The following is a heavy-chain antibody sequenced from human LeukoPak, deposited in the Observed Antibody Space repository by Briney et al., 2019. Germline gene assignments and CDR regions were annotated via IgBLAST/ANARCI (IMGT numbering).Heavy chain of an antibody. CDR3: ARGLESNYYYYGMDV. Sequence: SETLSLTCAVYGGSFSGYYWSWIRQPPGKGLEWLGEINHSGSTNYNPSLKSRVTISVDTSKNQFSLKLSSVTAADTAVYYCARGLESNYYYYGMDVWGQGTTVTVSS. J-gene: IGHJ6*02. CDR1: GGSFSGYY. V-gene: IGHV4-34*01. CDR2: INHSGST.